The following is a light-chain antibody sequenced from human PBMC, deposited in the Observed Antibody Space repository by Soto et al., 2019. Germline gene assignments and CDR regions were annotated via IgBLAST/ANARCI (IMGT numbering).Light chain of an antibody. CDR2: ATS. CDR1: QNVISSY. V-gene: IGKV3-20*01. J-gene: IGKJ4*01. CDR3: QQYDSSHLT. Sequence: ENVLTQSPGTLSLSPGERATLSCRASQNVISSYLAWYQQKPGQAPSLHVYATSSRAAGIPDRFSGSGSGTDFTLTISRLEPEDFAVYYCQQYDSSHLTFGGGTKVEIK.